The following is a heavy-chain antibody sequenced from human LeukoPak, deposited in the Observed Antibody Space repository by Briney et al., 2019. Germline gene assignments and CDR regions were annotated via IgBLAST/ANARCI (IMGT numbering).Heavy chain of an antibody. CDR1: GGSISSHY. Sequence: NPSETLSLTCTVSGGSISSHYWSWIRQPPGKGLECIGYIYYSGSPNYSPSLKSRVTISVDKSKKQFSLKLTSVTAADTAVYYCARHVYDSSGYYRDPHFDYWGQGTLVTVSS. CDR2: IYYSGSP. D-gene: IGHD3-22*01. V-gene: IGHV4-59*08. J-gene: IGHJ4*02. CDR3: ARHVYDSSGYYRDPHFDY.